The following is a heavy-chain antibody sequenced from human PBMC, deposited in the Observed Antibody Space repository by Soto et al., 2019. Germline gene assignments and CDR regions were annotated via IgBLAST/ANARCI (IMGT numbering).Heavy chain of an antibody. CDR1: GGTFSSYA. Sequence: QVQLVQSGAEVKKPGSSVKVSCKASGGTFSSYAISWVRQAPGQGLEWMGGIIPIFGTANYAQKFQGRVTITADESTSTAYMELSSLRSEDTAVYYCAREHNRNRDYYYYGMDVWGPGTTVTVSS. D-gene: IGHD1-20*01. CDR3: AREHNRNRDYYYYGMDV. J-gene: IGHJ6*02. CDR2: IIPIFGTA. V-gene: IGHV1-69*01.